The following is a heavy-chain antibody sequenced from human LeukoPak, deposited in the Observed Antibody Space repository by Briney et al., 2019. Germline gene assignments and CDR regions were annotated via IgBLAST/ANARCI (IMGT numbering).Heavy chain of an antibody. V-gene: IGHV4-30-2*01. CDR3: ASHRRYCSGGSCSYADY. D-gene: IGHD2-15*01. Sequence: PSETLSLTCAVSGGSISSGGYSWSWIRQPPGKGLEWIGYIYHSGSTYCNPSLKSRVTISVDRSKNQFSLKLSSVSAADTAVYYCASHRRYCSGGSCSYADYWGQGTLVTVSS. J-gene: IGHJ4*02. CDR1: GGSISSGGYS. CDR2: IYHSGST.